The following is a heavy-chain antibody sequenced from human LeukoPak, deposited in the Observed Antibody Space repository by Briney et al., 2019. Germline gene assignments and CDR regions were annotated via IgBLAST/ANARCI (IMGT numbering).Heavy chain of an antibody. CDR1: GFTFSSYG. Sequence: GGSLRLSCAASGFTFSSYGMHWVRQAPGKGLEWVAVISYDGSNKYYADSVKGRFTISRDNSKNTLYLQMNSLRAEDTAVYYCAKDRSRSYPETYYFDYWGQGTLVTVSS. CDR3: AKDRSRSYPETYYFDY. CDR2: ISYDGSNK. V-gene: IGHV3-30*18. D-gene: IGHD1-26*01. J-gene: IGHJ4*02.